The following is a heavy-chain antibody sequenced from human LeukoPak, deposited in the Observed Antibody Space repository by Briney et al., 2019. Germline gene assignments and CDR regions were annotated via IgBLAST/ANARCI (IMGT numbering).Heavy chain of an antibody. CDR1: GYTFTSYG. CDR3: ARVLHYYDSSGYDFDY. J-gene: IGHJ4*02. CDR2: ISAYNGNT. D-gene: IGHD3-22*01. Sequence: ASVNVSCKASGYTFTSYGISWVRQAPGQGLEWMGWISAYNGNTNYAQKLQGRVTMTTDTSTSTAYMELRSLRSDDTAVYYCARVLHYYDSSGYDFDYWGQGTLVTVSS. V-gene: IGHV1-18*01.